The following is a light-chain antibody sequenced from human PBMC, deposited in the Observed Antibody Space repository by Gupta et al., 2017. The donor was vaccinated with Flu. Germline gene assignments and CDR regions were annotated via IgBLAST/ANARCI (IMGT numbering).Light chain of an antibody. Sequence: SITISCTGTNNDVGGYDYVSWYQQHPGKAPKLRIFEVNNRPSDVSYRFSGSKSGNTDSLTISGLQPEDESDDDCSSYTSSKTGVFGGGTKVTVL. J-gene: IGLJ3*02. V-gene: IGLV2-14*01. CDR3: SSYTSSKTGV. CDR2: EVN. CDR1: NNDVGGYDY.